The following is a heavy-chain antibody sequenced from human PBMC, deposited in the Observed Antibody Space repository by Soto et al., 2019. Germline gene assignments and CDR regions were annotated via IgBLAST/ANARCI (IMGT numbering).Heavy chain of an antibody. V-gene: IGHV4-59*01. D-gene: IGHD6-19*01. CDR2: IYYSGST. CDR1: GGSISSYY. Sequence: SETLSLTCTVSGGSISSYYWSWIRQPPGKGLEWIGYIYYSGSTNYNPSLKSRVAISVDTSKNQFSLKLSSVTAADTAVYYCARVSSGWDPILDYWGQGTLVTVSS. J-gene: IGHJ4*02. CDR3: ARVSSGWDPILDY.